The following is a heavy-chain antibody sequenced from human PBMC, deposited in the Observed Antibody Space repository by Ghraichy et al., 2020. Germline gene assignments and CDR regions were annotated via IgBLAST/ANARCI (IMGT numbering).Heavy chain of an antibody. CDR1: GFTFSDYY. CDR3: ASRRPIYYDSSGYYPCSLCYFDL. CDR2: ISSSGSTI. V-gene: IGHV3-11*01. D-gene: IGHD3-22*01. Sequence: GESLNISCAASGFTFSDYYMSWIRQAPGKGLEWVSYISSSGSTIYYADSVKGRFTISRDNAKNSLYLQMNSLRAEDTAVYYCASRRPIYYDSSGYYPCSLCYFDLWGRGTLVTVSS. J-gene: IGHJ2*01.